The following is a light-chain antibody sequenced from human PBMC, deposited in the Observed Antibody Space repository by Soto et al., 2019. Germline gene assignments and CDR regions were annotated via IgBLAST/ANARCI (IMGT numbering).Light chain of an antibody. V-gene: IGKV3-20*01. J-gene: IGKJ3*01. CDR3: HQYVRSPFP. CDR2: GAS. CDR1: QSVSSSY. Sequence: EIVLTQSPGTLSLSPGERATLSCRASQSVSSSYLAWYQQKPGQAPRLLIYGASSRATGIQDRFSGSGSGKDFTITISRLEPEDCAVYYCHQYVRSPFPFGPGTKVDI.